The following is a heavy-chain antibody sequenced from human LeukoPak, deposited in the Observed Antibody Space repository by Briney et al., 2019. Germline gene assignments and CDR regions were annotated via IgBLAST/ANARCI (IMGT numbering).Heavy chain of an antibody. J-gene: IGHJ5*02. CDR3: ARAYSYDFWSGYSGFDP. CDR2: VSDSGGST. CDR1: RFIFSTYA. Sequence: GGSLRLSCAASRFIFSTYAMSWVRQAPGRGLEWVSTVSDSGGSTYYADSVKGRFTISRDNAKNSLYLQMNSLRAEDTAVYYCARAYSYDFWSGYSGFDPWGQGTLVTVSS. D-gene: IGHD3-3*01. V-gene: IGHV3-23*01.